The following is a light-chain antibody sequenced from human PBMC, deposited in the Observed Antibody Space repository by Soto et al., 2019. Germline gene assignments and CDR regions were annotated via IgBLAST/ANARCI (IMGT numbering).Light chain of an antibody. CDR3: TSYTGTSTRV. CDR1: SSDVGGYKY. Sequence: QSALTQPASVSGSPGQPITISCTGTSSDVGGYKYVSWYQQYPGKAPKLMIYEVSNRPSGVSYRFSGSKSGNTASLTISGLQAEDEADYYCTSYTGTSTRVLGTGTKVTVL. V-gene: IGLV2-14*01. J-gene: IGLJ1*01. CDR2: EVS.